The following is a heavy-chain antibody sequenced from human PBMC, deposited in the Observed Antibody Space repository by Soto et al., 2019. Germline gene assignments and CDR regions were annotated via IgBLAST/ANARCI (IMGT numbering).Heavy chain of an antibody. CDR2: ITAYNGNT. D-gene: IGHD3-22*01. Sequence: QVQLVQSGAEVKKPGASVTVSCKASGYTFSTYGISWVRQAPGQGLEWMGWITAYNGNTNYAQNLQGRVAMTTDTPTSTAYMELRSLRSDDTAVYYCARATQYYYDSSGYLDSWGQGTLVTVSS. V-gene: IGHV1-18*01. CDR3: ARATQYYYDSSGYLDS. CDR1: GYTFSTYG. J-gene: IGHJ4*02.